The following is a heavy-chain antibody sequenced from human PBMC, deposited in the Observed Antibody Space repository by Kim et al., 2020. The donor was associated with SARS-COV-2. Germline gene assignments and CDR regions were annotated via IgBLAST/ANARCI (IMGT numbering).Heavy chain of an antibody. Sequence: GGSLRLSCTASGFTFGDYAMSWFRQAPGKGLEWVGFIRSKAYGGTTEYAASVKGRFTISRDDSKSIAYLQMNSLKTEDTAVYYCTRDRLGRLGRGYSNSGYYYYGMDVWGQGTTVTVSS. CDR1: GFTFGDYA. V-gene: IGHV3-49*03. CDR2: IRSKAYGGTT. D-gene: IGHD4-4*01. J-gene: IGHJ6*02. CDR3: TRDRLGRLGRGYSNSGYYYYGMDV.